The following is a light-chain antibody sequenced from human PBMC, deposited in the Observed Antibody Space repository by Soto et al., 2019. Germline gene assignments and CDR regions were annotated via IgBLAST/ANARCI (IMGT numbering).Light chain of an antibody. CDR2: AAS. Sequence: AIRMTQSPSSLSSSTGDRVTITCRASQGISSYLSWYQHKPGKAPKLLIYAASTLQSGVPSRFSVSGSGTDFTLTISCLQSEDFATYYCQQYYSYPPTFGQGTKLEIK. V-gene: IGKV1-8*01. J-gene: IGKJ2*01. CDR1: QGISSY. CDR3: QQYYSYPPT.